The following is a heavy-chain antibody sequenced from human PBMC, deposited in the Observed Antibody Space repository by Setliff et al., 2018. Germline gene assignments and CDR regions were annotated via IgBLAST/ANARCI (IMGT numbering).Heavy chain of an antibody. D-gene: IGHD1-26*01. CDR1: GASINTGTYY. V-gene: IGHV4-39*01. Sequence: SETLSLTCNVSGASINTGTYYWAWIRQPPGKGLEWIGRIHYGGTTYYNASLKSRVTISVDTSKNQFSLRLNSVTAADTAVYYCARTGTYRYFDYWGQGALVTVSS. CDR3: ARTGTYRYFDY. J-gene: IGHJ4*02. CDR2: IHYGGTT.